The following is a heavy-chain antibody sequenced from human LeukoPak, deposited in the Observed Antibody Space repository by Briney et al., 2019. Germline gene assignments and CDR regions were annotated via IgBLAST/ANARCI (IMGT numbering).Heavy chain of an antibody. CDR3: ARALRLAGTSLDY. V-gene: IGHV1-2*02. J-gene: IGHJ4*02. CDR2: INPNSGGT. D-gene: IGHD6-19*01. Sequence: ASVKVSCKTSGYTFTGYYMHWVRQAPGQGLEWMGWINPNSGGTNYAQKFQGRVTMTRDTSISTAYMELSRLRSDDTAVYYCARALRLAGTSLDYWGQGTLVTVSS. CDR1: GYTFTGYY.